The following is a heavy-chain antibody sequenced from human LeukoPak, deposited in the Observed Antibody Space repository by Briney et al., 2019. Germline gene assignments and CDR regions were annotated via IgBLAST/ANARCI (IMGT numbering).Heavy chain of an antibody. Sequence: SETLSLTCTVSGGSISSYYWSWIRQPPGKGLEWMGYIYYSGSTNYNPSLKSRVTISVDTSKNQFSLKLSSVTAADTAVYYCARETRYYDSSGYFNWFDPWGQGTLVTVSS. D-gene: IGHD3-22*01. CDR3: ARETRYYDSSGYFNWFDP. J-gene: IGHJ5*02. CDR1: GGSISSYY. V-gene: IGHV4-59*01. CDR2: IYYSGST.